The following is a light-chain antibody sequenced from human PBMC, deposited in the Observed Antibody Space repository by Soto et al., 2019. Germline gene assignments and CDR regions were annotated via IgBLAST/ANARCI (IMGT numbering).Light chain of an antibody. CDR3: QPHDSTPPT. J-gene: IGKJ1*01. Sequence: EIVLTQSPGTLSLSPGERATLSCRASQSVNSNYLAWYQRKPGQAPRLLIYGASNRATDIPYRFSASGSGTDFSLTIARLGAEELAVYYRQPHDSTPPTFGQGAKVEF. CDR2: GAS. V-gene: IGKV3-20*01. CDR1: QSVNSNY.